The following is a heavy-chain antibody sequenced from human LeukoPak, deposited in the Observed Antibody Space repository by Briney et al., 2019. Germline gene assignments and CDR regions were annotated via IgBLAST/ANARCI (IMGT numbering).Heavy chain of an antibody. CDR3: ARHNSHVSFRGYYYYYMDV. CDR2: IYPSDSDT. D-gene: IGHD2/OR15-2a*01. Sequence: GESLKISCKSSGYTFTNYWIGWVRQMPGKGLEWMGIIYPSDSDTRYSPAFQGQVTISADKSISTAYLEWSSLKASDTAMYFCARHNSHVSFRGYYYYYMDVWGRGTSVTVSS. CDR1: GYTFTNYW. V-gene: IGHV5-51*01. J-gene: IGHJ6*03.